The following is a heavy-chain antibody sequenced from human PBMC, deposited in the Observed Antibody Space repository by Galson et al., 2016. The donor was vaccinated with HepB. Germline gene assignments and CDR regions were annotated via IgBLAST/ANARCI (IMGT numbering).Heavy chain of an antibody. Sequence: SLRLSCAVSGFTFSRYAMSWVRQAPGKGLEWVSTISAGSGPTDYADSVKGRFTISRDNSKNTLFLQMSSLRAEDTAVYYCAKDAIYGAKHPWYFHLWGRGTLVTVSS. CDR1: GFTFSRYA. CDR3: AKDAIYGAKHPWYFHL. V-gene: IGHV3-23*01. J-gene: IGHJ2*01. D-gene: IGHD4/OR15-4a*01. CDR2: ISAGSGPT.